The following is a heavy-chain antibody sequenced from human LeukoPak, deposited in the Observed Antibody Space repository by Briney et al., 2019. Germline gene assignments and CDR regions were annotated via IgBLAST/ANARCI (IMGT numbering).Heavy chain of an antibody. Sequence: PSETLSLTCAVYGGSFSGYYWSWIRQPPGKGLEWIGEINHSGSTNYNPSLKSQVTISVDTSKNQFSLKLSSVTAADTAVYYCARGATMVRGVIISRWFDPWGQGTLVTVSS. D-gene: IGHD3-10*01. CDR1: GGSFSGYY. CDR2: INHSGST. V-gene: IGHV4-34*01. CDR3: ARGATMVRGVIISRWFDP. J-gene: IGHJ5*02.